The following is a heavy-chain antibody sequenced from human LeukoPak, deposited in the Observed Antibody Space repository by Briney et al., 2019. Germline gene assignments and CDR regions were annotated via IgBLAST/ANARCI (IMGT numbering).Heavy chain of an antibody. Sequence: SETLSLTCTVSGGSISSYYWSWIRQPPGKGLEWIGYIYYSGSTNYNPSLKSRVTISVDTSKNQFSLKLSSVTAADTAVYYCARDRFIVVVPAAIRYFDLWGRGTLVTVSS. CDR3: ARDRFIVVVPAAIRYFDL. V-gene: IGHV4-59*01. J-gene: IGHJ2*01. CDR2: IYYSGST. CDR1: GGSISSYY. D-gene: IGHD2-2*01.